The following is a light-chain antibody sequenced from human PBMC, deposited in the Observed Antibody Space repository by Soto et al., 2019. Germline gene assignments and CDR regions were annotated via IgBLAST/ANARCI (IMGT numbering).Light chain of an antibody. Sequence: SYELTQPPSVSVAPGQTARITCGGNNIGSKSVHWYQQKPGQAPVLVVYDDSDRPSAIPERFSGSNSGNTATLTISRVEAGDEADYYCQVWDSSSDHNVFGSGTQLTVL. CDR3: QVWDSSSDHNV. CDR1: NIGSKS. J-gene: IGLJ6*01. CDR2: DDS. V-gene: IGLV3-21*02.